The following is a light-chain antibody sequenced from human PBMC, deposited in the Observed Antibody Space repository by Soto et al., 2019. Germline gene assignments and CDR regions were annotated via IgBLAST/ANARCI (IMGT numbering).Light chain of an antibody. Sequence: QSVLTQPASVSGSPGQSITLSCTGTSSDVGGYNYVSWYQQHPGKAPKLMIYDVSNRPSGVSNRFSGSKSGNPASLTISGLQAEDEADYYCSSYTSSSHVVFGGGTKLTVL. CDR3: SSYTSSSHVV. V-gene: IGLV2-14*01. CDR1: SSDVGGYNY. J-gene: IGLJ2*01. CDR2: DVS.